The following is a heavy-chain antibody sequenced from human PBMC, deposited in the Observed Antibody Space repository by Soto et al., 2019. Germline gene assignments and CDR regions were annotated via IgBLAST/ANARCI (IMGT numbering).Heavy chain of an antibody. J-gene: IGHJ4*02. V-gene: IGHV3-21*01. CDR2: ISSSSSYI. CDR1: GFTFSSYS. CDR3: ATGWAWLSVY. Sequence: EVQLVESGGGLVKPGGSLRLSCAASGFTFSSYSMNWVRQAPGKGLEWVSSISSSSSYIYYADSVKGRFTISRDNAKNSLYQQMNSLRAEDTAVYYCATGWAWLSVYWGQGTLVTVSS. D-gene: IGHD3-22*01.